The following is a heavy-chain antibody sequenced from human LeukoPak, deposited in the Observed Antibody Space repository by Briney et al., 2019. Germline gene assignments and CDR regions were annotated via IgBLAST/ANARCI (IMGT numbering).Heavy chain of an antibody. V-gene: IGHV4-34*01. CDR1: GGSFSGYY. J-gene: IGHJ4*02. D-gene: IGHD2-2*01. CDR3: ARGETGVVPAANSGISY. CDR2: INHSGST. Sequence: PSETLSLTCALYGGSFSGYYWSWIRKPPGKGLEWIGEINHSGSTNYNPSLKSRVTISVDTSKNQVSLKQSSVTAADTAVYYCARGETGVVPAANSGISYWGQGTLVTVSS.